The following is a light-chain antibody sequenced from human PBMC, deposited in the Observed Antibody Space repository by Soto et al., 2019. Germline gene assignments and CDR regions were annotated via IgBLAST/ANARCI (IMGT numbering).Light chain of an antibody. CDR2: DNN. CDR3: GTWDSSLSAAV. CDR1: SSNIGNNF. Sequence: QSVLTQPPSVSAAPGQKVTISCSGSSSNIGNNFVSWYQQLPGTAPKLLIYDNNKRPSGIPDRFSGSKSGTSATLAITGLQAGDEAGYYCGTWDSSLSAAVFGGATQLTVL. J-gene: IGLJ7*01. V-gene: IGLV1-51*01.